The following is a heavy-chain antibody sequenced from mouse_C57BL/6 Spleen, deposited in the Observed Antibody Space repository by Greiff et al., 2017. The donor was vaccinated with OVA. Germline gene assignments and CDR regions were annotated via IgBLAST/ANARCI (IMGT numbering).Heavy chain of an antibody. D-gene: IGHD1-1*01. CDR3: ARKGTTVEDYFDY. CDR1: GYTFTSYW. CDR2: IDPSDSYT. Sequence: QVQLQQPGAELVMPGASVKLSCKASGYTFTSYWMHWVKQRPGQGLEWIGEIDPSDSYTNYNQKFKGKSTLTVDKSSSTAYMQLSSLTSEDSAVYYCARKGTTVEDYFDYWGQGTTLTVSS. J-gene: IGHJ2*01. V-gene: IGHV1-69*01.